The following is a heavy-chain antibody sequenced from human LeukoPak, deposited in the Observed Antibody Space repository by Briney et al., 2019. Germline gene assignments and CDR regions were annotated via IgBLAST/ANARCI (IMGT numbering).Heavy chain of an antibody. J-gene: IGHJ5*02. V-gene: IGHV4-61*01. CDR3: ARGSRVSTTVVTPASFWFDP. D-gene: IGHD4-23*01. CDR1: GGSVSSGSYY. CDR2: IYYSGST. Sequence: SETLSLTCTVSGGSVSSGSYYWSWIRQPPGKGLEWIGYIYYSGSTNYNPSLKSRVTISVDTSKNQFSPKLSSVTAADTAVYYCARGSRVSTTVVTPASFWFDPWGQGTLVTVSS.